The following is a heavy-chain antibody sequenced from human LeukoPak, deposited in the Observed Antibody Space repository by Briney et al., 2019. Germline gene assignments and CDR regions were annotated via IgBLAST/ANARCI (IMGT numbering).Heavy chain of an antibody. V-gene: IGHV3-74*01. CDR3: ARGNYYGMDV. CDR2: INSVGTTT. J-gene: IGHJ6*02. Sequence: PGGSLRLSCAASGFTFSSYWMHWVRQAPGKGLLWVSRINSVGTTTYYADSVKGRFTISRDNAKNTLYLQVNSLRAEDTAVYYCARGNYYGMDVWGQGTTVTVSS. CDR1: GFTFSSYW.